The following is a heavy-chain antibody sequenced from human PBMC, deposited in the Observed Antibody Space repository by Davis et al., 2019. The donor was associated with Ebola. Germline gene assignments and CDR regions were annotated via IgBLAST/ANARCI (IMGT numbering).Heavy chain of an antibody. CDR3: ARPSARPYYYDSSGYFWAFDI. V-gene: IGHV1-18*01. J-gene: IGHJ3*02. CDR2: ISAYNGNT. Sequence: AASVKVSCKASGYTFTSYGISWVRQAPGQGLEWMGWISAYNGNTNYAQKLQGRVTMTRDTSTSTVYMELSSLRSEDTAVYYCARPSARPYYYDSSGYFWAFDIWGQGTMVTVSS. CDR1: GYTFTSYG. D-gene: IGHD3-22*01.